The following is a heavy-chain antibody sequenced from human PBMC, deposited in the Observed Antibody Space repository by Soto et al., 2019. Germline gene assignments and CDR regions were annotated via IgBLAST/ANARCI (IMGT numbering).Heavy chain of an antibody. D-gene: IGHD4-4*01. J-gene: IGHJ4*02. CDR2: INPSGGST. CDR3: ARVTTTVTMSGTGFDY. CDR1: GYTFTSYY. Sequence: ASVKVSCKASGYTFTSYYRHWVRQAHGQGLEWMRIINPSGGSTSYAQKYQGRVTMTRDTSTSTVYMELSSLRSEDTAVYYCARVTTTVTMSGTGFDYWGKGTLVTVSS. V-gene: IGHV1-46*03.